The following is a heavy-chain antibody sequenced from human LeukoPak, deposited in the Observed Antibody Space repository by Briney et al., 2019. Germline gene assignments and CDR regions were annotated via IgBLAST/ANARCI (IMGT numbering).Heavy chain of an antibody. Sequence: GESLQISCKGSGYIYPNYWIAWVRQMPGKGLEWMGTIYPGDSDTRYSPSFQGQVTISADMSIRTAYLQWNTLKVSDTAMYYCARRVGPMSQYYFDSWGQGTLVTVSS. CDR3: ARRVGPMSQYYFDS. D-gene: IGHD1-26*01. CDR1: GYIYPNYW. V-gene: IGHV5-51*01. J-gene: IGHJ4*02. CDR2: IYPGDSDT.